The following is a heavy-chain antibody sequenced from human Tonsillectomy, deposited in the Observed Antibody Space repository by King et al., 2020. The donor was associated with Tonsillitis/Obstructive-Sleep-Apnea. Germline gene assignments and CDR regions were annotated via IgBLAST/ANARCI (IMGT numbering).Heavy chain of an antibody. D-gene: IGHD6-13*01. CDR3: ATEAADVFDY. Sequence: VQLQESGPGLVKPSETLSLTCTVSGVSISTYYWSWIRQPRGKGLEWSGYIYYSGSTNYNPSLKSRVTISVDTSKNQFSLKLTSVTAADTAMYYCATEAADVFDYWGRGTLVTVSS. CDR2: IYYSGST. V-gene: IGHV4-59*01. J-gene: IGHJ4*02. CDR1: GVSISTYY.